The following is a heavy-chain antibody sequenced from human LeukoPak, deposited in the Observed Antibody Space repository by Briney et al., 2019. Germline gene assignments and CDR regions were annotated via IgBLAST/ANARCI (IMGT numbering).Heavy chain of an antibody. D-gene: IGHD2-15*01. V-gene: IGHV3-23*01. CDR3: ARNLRYCRGGSCYHWFDP. CDR1: GFTFSSYA. J-gene: IGHJ5*02. CDR2: ISGSGGST. Sequence: GGSLRLSCAASGFTFSSYAMSWVRQAPGKGLEWVSAISGSGGSTYYADSVKGRFTISRDNAKHSLYLQMNSLRAEDTAVYSCARNLRYCRGGSCYHWFDPWGQGTLVTVSS.